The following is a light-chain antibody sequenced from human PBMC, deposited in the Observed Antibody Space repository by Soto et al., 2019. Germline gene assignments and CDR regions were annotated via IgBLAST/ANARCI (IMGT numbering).Light chain of an antibody. J-gene: IGLJ1*01. CDR1: SSDVGGYNY. V-gene: IGLV2-14*01. CDR2: DVS. Sequence: QSVLTQPASVSGSPGQSITISCTGTSSDVGGYNYVSWYQQHPGKAPKLMIYDVSNRPSGVSNRFSGSKSGNTASLTISGLQAEDEADYYCSSYTSSNTYVFGTGTKVTLL. CDR3: SSYTSSNTYV.